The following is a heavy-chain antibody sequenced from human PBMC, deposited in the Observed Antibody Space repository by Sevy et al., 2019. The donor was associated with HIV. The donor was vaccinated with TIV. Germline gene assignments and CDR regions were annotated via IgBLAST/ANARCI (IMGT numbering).Heavy chain of an antibody. D-gene: IGHD6-13*01. CDR1: GFTFSNYN. CDR3: ARHQLRVSATGFDY. V-gene: IGHV3-48*01. CDR2: ITFSSNTI. Sequence: GGSLRLSCAASGFTFSNYNMDWVRQAPGNGLEWVSYITFSSNTIYYADSVKGRFTISRDNAKKSLYLQMNSLRAEDTAVYYCARHQLRVSATGFDYSGQGTLVTVSS. J-gene: IGHJ4*02.